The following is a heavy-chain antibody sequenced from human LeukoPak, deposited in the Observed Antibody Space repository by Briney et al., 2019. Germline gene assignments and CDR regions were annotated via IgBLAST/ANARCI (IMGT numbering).Heavy chain of an antibody. CDR1: GFTVSSNY. D-gene: IGHD1-14*01. CDR2: IYSGGST. CDR3: VRDHSEPGVFFDS. Sequence: PGGSLRLSCAASGFTVSSNYMGWVRQPPGKGLEWVSVIYSGGSTYYADSVMGRFTISRDNSKNTLYLQMNSLRAEDTAVYYCVRDHSEPGVFFDSWGQGTLVTVSS. J-gene: IGHJ4*02. V-gene: IGHV3-53*01.